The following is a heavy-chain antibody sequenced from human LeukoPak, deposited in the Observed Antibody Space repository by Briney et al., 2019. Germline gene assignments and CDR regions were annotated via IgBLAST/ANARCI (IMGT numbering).Heavy chain of an antibody. J-gene: IGHJ5*02. Sequence: SGTLSLTCAVSGGSISSSNWWSWVRQPPGKGLEWIEYIYYSGSTNYNPSLKSRVTISVDTSKNQFSLKLSSVTAADTAVYYCAREEIRSWFDPWGQGTLVTVSS. CDR1: GGSISSSNW. V-gene: IGHV4-4*02. D-gene: IGHD5-24*01. CDR3: AREEIRSWFDP. CDR2: IYYSGST.